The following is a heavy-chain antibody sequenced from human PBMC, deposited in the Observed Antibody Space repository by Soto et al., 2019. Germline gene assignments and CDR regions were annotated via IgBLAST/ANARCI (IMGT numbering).Heavy chain of an antibody. J-gene: IGHJ6*02. Sequence: GGSLRLSCAASGFTFSSYAMSWVRQAPGKGLEWVSAISGSGGSTYYADSVKGRFTIPRDNSKNTLYLQMNSLRAEDTAVYYCAKIAVAGTQLGYYYYYGMDVWGQGTTVTVSS. D-gene: IGHD6-19*01. CDR2: ISGSGGST. V-gene: IGHV3-23*01. CDR3: AKIAVAGTQLGYYYYYGMDV. CDR1: GFTFSSYA.